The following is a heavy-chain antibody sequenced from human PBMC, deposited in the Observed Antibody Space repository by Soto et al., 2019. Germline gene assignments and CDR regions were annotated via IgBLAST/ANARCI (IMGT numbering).Heavy chain of an antibody. CDR3: ANSKVSLTTVTTFDY. Sequence: GGSLRLSCAASGFTFSSYAMSWVRQAPGKGLEWVSAISGSGGSTYYADSVKGRFTISRDNSKNTLYLQMNSLRAEDTAVYYCANSKVSLTTVTTFDYWGQGTLVTVSS. CDR1: GFTFSSYA. D-gene: IGHD4-4*01. J-gene: IGHJ4*02. CDR2: ISGSGGST. V-gene: IGHV3-23*01.